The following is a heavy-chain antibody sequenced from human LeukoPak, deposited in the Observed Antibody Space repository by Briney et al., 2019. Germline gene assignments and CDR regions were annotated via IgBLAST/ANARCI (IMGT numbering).Heavy chain of an antibody. CDR1: GVSISSYY. Sequence: SETLSLTCTVSGVSISSYYWSWIRQPPAKGLEWIGYIYYSGSTYYNPSLKSRVTISVDTPKNHFSLKLSSVTAADTAVYYCARDRNYYYDSSGHRGGWFDPWGQGTLVTVSS. CDR3: ARDRNYYYDSSGHRGGWFDP. J-gene: IGHJ5*02. CDR2: IYYSGST. D-gene: IGHD3-22*01. V-gene: IGHV4-59*12.